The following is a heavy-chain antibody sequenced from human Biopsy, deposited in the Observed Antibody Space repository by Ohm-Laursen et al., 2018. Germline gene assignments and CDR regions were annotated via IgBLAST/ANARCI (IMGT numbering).Heavy chain of an antibody. CDR2: IYSSGST. CDR3: ARMDCSGGSCHYYSYGMDV. J-gene: IGHJ6*02. V-gene: IGHV4-4*07. Sequence: SDTLSLTCTVSGGSLSSYYWSWIRQPAGKGLEWIGRIYSSGSTNYNPSLKSRVTLSMDTSKRQFSLKLSFVTAADTAVYYCARMDCSGGSCHYYSYGMDVWGQGTTVTVSS. CDR1: GGSLSSYY. D-gene: IGHD2-15*01.